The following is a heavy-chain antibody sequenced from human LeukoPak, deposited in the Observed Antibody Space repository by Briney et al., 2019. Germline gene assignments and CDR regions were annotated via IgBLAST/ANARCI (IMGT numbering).Heavy chain of an antibody. D-gene: IGHD2-8*01. J-gene: IGHJ4*02. V-gene: IGHV3-23*01. CDR3: AKDPDCTSGVCYTFFDY. CDR1: GFTFSSYA. Sequence: GGSLRLSCAASGFTFSSYAMSWVRQAPGKGLEWVSTIGAAGVHTFYSDSVKGRFTISRDNSKTTLFLHMNGLRAEDTAVHYCAKDPDCTSGVCYTFFDYWGQGTLVTVSS. CDR2: IGAAGVHT.